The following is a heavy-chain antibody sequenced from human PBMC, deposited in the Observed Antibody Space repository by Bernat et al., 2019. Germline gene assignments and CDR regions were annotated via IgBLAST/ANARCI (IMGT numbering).Heavy chain of an antibody. J-gene: IGHJ4*02. Sequence: EVQLVESGGGLVQPGGSLRLSCAASGFTVSSNYMSWVRQAPGKGLEWVSVIYSGGSTYYADSVKGRFTISRDNSKNTLYLQMNSLRAEDTAVYYCAREFNSGYDLSQFDYWGQGTLVTVSS. CDR1: GFTVSSNY. D-gene: IGHD5-12*01. CDR2: IYSGGST. CDR3: AREFNSGYDLSQFDY. V-gene: IGHV3-66*01.